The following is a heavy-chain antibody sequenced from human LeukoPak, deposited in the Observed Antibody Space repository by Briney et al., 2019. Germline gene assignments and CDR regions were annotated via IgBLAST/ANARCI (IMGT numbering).Heavy chain of an antibody. V-gene: IGHV3-30*18. CDR1: GFTFSSYG. Sequence: GGSLRLSCAASGFTFSSYGMHWVRQAPGKGLEWVAVISYDGSNKYYADSVKGRFTISRDNSKNTLYLQMNSLRAEDTAVYYCAEDRTAMATPYFDYWGQGTLVTVSS. J-gene: IGHJ4*02. CDR3: AEDRTAMATPYFDY. CDR2: ISYDGSNK. D-gene: IGHD5-18*01.